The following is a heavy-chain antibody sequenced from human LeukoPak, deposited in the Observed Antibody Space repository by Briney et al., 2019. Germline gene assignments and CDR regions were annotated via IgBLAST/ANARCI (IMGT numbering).Heavy chain of an antibody. Sequence: GGSLRLSCAAFGFTFSSFAMSWVRQAPGKGLEWVSGISGSGITTYYADSVKGRFTISRDNSKNTLYLQMNSLRAEDTAVYYCAKDAWKRFDYWGHGTLVTVSS. V-gene: IGHV3-23*01. D-gene: IGHD1-1*01. CDR1: GFTFSSFA. CDR2: ISGSGITT. CDR3: AKDAWKRFDY. J-gene: IGHJ4*01.